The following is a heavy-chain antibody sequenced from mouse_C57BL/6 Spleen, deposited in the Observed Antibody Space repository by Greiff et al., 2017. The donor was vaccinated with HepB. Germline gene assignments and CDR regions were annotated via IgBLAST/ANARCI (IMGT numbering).Heavy chain of an antibody. CDR3: PGEITTDQAWFAY. V-gene: IGHV6-3*01. J-gene: IGHJ3*01. CDR2: IRLKSDNYAT. Sequence: EVQGVESGGGLVQPGGSMKLSCVASGFTFSNYWMNWVRQSPEKGLEWVAQIRLKSDNYATHYAESVKGRFTISRDDSKSSVYLQMNNLRAEDTGMYYCPGEITTDQAWFAYWGQGTLVTVSA. CDR1: GFTFSNYW. D-gene: IGHD2-4*01.